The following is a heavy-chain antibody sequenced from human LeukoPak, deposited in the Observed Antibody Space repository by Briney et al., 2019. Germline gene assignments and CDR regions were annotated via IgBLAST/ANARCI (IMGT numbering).Heavy chain of an antibody. CDR2: IHFDGTHK. CDR1: GFPFDNWR. CDR3: AKDDNGPQDY. Sequence: GGSLRLSCAASGFPFDNWRMRWVRQAPGKGLEWLALIHFDGTHKYYLDSVKGRFTISRDNSKNTLYLQMNSLRPEDTAVYYCAKDDNGPQDYWGQGILVTVSS. J-gene: IGHJ4*02. V-gene: IGHV3-30*02. D-gene: IGHD1-14*01.